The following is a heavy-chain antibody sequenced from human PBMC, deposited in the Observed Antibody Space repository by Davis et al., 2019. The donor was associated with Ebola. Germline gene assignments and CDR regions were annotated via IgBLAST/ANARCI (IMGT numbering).Heavy chain of an antibody. V-gene: IGHV1-8*01. D-gene: IGHD6-13*01. CDR3: ARGVAAADYYFDY. Sequence: AASVKVSCKASGYTFTTYDITWVRQATGQGLEWMGWMNPHSGNTGYAQKFQGRVTMTRDTSISTAYMELSSLTSEDTAVYYCARGVAAADYYFDYWGQGTLVTVSS. CDR1: GYTFTTYD. CDR2: MNPHSGNT. J-gene: IGHJ4*02.